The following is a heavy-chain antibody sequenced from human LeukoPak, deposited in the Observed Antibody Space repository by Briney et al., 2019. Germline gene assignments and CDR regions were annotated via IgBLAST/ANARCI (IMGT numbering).Heavy chain of an antibody. V-gene: IGHV4-59*08. Sequence: SETLSLTCTVSGGSISSYYWSWIRQPPGKGLEWIGYIYYSGSINYNPSLKSRVTISVDTSKNQFSLKLSSVTAADTAVYYCARLTYYYYGMDVSGQGTTVTVSS. CDR2: IYYSGSI. CDR1: GGSISSYY. J-gene: IGHJ6*02. CDR3: ARLTYYYYGMDV.